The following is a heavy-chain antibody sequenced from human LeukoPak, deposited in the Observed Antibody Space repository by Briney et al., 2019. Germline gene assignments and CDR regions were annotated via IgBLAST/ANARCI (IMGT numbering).Heavy chain of an antibody. D-gene: IGHD3-22*01. J-gene: IGHJ4*02. Sequence: GRSLRLSCAASGLTFSSYAMHWVRQAPGKGLEWVAVISYDGSNKYYADSVKGRFTISRDNSKNTLYLQMNSLRAEDTAVYYCAREGGYYDSSGYVDYWGQGTLVTVSS. CDR1: GLTFSSYA. CDR3: AREGGYYDSSGYVDY. V-gene: IGHV3-30*04. CDR2: ISYDGSNK.